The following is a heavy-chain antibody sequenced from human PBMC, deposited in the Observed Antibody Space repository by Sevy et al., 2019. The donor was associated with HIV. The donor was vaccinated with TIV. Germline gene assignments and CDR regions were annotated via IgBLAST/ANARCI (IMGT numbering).Heavy chain of an antibody. CDR2: ISSDGSTK. D-gene: IGHD6-13*01. V-gene: IGHV3-30*18. J-gene: IGHJ5*02. CDR1: GFTFSTYG. CDR3: AKDDGYTINWYARFDA. Sequence: GGSLRLSCAASGFTFSTYGMHWVRQAPGKGLEWVAVISSDGSTKYYADSVKGRFTISRDNAKNTLYLQMNSLRREDTAGYYCAKDDGYTINWYARFDAWGQGTLVTVSS.